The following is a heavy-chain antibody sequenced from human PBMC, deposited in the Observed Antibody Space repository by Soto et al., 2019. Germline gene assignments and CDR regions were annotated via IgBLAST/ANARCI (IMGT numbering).Heavy chain of an antibody. CDR2: ISSGGSPI. V-gene: IGHV3-48*02. Sequence: GGSLRLSCAASGFSFSSNSMNWVRQAPGKGLEWVSYISSGGSPINYADSVKGRFTVSRDNAKNSLFLQMNSLRDEDTATYYCARAIYTSGLYYYYAMDVWGQGTTVTVSS. CDR3: ARAIYTSGLYYYYAMDV. J-gene: IGHJ6*02. D-gene: IGHD5-18*01. CDR1: GFSFSSNS.